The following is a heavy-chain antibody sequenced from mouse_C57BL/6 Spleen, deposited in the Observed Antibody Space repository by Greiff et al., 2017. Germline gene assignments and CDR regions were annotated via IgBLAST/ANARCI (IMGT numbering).Heavy chain of an antibody. D-gene: IGHD1-1*01. CDR2: IHPNSGST. J-gene: IGHJ2*01. V-gene: IGHV1-64*01. Sequence: VQLQQPGAELVKPGASVKLSCKASGYTFTSYWMHWVKQRPGQGLEWIGMIHPNSGSTNYNEKFKSKATLTVDKSSSTAYVQLSSLTSEDSAVYYCARFITTVVATGDYWGQGTTLTVSS. CDR1: GYTFTSYW. CDR3: ARFITTVVATGDY.